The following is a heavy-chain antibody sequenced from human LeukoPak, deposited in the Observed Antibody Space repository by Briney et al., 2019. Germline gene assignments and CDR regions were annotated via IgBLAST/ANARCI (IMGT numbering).Heavy chain of an antibody. CDR2: IYSGGST. D-gene: IGHD2-15*01. V-gene: IGHV3-53*01. CDR3: ERDQYCSGGSCTDY. Sequence: HPGGSLRLSCAASGFTVSSNYMSWVRQAPGKGLEWVSVIYSGGSTYYADSVKGRFTISRDNSKNTLYLQMNSLRAEDTAVYYCERDQYCSGGSCTDYWGQGTLVTVSS. CDR1: GFTVSSNY. J-gene: IGHJ4*02.